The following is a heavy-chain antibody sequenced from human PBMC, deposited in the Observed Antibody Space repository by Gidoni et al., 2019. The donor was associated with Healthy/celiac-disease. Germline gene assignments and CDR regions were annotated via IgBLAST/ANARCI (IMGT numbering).Heavy chain of an antibody. J-gene: IGHJ5*02. D-gene: IGHD3-3*01. V-gene: IGHV4-39*01. Sequence: QLQLQESGPGLVKPSETLSLTCTVPGGSISSSSYYWGWLRQPPGKGLEWIGSIYYSGSTYYNPSLKSRVTISVDTSKNQFSLKLSSVTAADTAVYYCARHHILEWLPNWFDPWGQGTLVTVSS. CDR1: GGSISSSSYY. CDR2: IYYSGST. CDR3: ARHHILEWLPNWFDP.